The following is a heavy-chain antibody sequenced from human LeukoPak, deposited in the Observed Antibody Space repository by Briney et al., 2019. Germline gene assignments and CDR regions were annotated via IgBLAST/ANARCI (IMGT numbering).Heavy chain of an antibody. J-gene: IGHJ4*02. V-gene: IGHV1-69*01. CDR3: AGGASIAARPGYFDY. CDR2: IIPIFGTA. CDR1: GGTFSSYA. Sequence: GASVKVSCKASGGTFSSYAISWVRQAPGQGLEWMGGIIPIFGTANYAQKFQGRVTITADESTSTAYMELSSLRSEDTAVYYCAGGASIAARPGYFDYWGQGTLVTVSS. D-gene: IGHD6-6*01.